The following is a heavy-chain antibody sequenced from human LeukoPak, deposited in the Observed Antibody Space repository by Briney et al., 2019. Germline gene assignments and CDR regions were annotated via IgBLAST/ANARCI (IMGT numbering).Heavy chain of an antibody. CDR3: ARRSSSGFDAFDI. J-gene: IGHJ3*02. D-gene: IGHD6-19*01. CDR2: IYPGDSDT. V-gene: IGHV5-51*01. Sequence: GESLKISCRGSGYSFTSYWIGWVRQMPGKGLEWMGIIYPGDSDTRYSPSFQGQVTISADKSISTAYLQWSSLKASDTAMYYCARRSSSGFDAFDIWGQGTMVTVSS. CDR1: GYSFTSYW.